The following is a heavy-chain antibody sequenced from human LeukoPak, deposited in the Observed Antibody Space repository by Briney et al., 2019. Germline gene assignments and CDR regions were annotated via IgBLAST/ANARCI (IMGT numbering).Heavy chain of an antibody. Sequence: PSETLSLTCTVSGGSISSGSYYWSWIRQPAGKGLEWIGRIYTGGSTNYNPSLKSRVTISVDTSKNQFSLKLSSVTAADTAVYYCARDPYYDRYGMDVWGQGTTVTVSS. J-gene: IGHJ6*02. CDR1: GGSISSGSYY. CDR2: IYTGGST. V-gene: IGHV4-61*02. CDR3: ARDPYYDRYGMDV. D-gene: IGHD3-3*01.